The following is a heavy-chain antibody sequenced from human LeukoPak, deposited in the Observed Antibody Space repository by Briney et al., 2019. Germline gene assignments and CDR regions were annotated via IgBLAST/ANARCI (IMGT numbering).Heavy chain of an antibody. CDR3: AKASTFMITFGGVIVS. CDR2: ISGSGGST. CDR1: GFTFSSYA. D-gene: IGHD3-16*02. Sequence: GGSLRLSCAASGFTFSSYAMSWVRQAPGKGLEWVSAISGSGGSTYYADSVKGRFTISRDNSKNTLYLQMNSLRAEDTAVFYCAKASTFMITFGGVIVSWGQGTLVTVSS. J-gene: IGHJ4*02. V-gene: IGHV3-23*01.